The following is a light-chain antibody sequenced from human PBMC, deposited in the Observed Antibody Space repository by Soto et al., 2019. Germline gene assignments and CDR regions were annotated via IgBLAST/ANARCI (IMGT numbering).Light chain of an antibody. CDR2: KAS. Sequence: DIQMTQSPSTLSASEGDRVTITCRASQSINNWLAWYQQKPGKAPKLLISKASNLKSGVPSRFSGTGSGTECTLTISSLQPDDFASYYCQQYDSYPFTFSGGTKVEI. CDR1: QSINNW. CDR3: QQYDSYPFT. J-gene: IGKJ4*01. V-gene: IGKV1-5*03.